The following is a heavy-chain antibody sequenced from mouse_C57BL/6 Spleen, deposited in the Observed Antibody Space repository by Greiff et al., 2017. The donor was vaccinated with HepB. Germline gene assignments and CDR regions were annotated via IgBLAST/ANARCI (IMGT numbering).Heavy chain of an antibody. CDR1: GYAFSSYW. D-gene: IGHD1-1*01. J-gene: IGHJ3*01. V-gene: IGHV1-80*01. Sequence: QVHVKQSGAELVKPGASVKISCKASGYAFSSYWMNWVKQRPGKGLEWIGQIYPGDGDTNYNGKFKGKATLTADKSSSTAYMQLSSLTSEDSAVYFCARGTTGSSSWFAYWGQGTLVTVSA. CDR2: IYPGDGDT. CDR3: ARGTTGSSSWFAY.